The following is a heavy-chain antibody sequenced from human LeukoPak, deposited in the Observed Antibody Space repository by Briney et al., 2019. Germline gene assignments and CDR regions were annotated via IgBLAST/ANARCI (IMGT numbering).Heavy chain of an antibody. J-gene: IGHJ6*04. CDR2: ISSNGDNT. V-gene: IGHV3-64D*06. CDR3: ARDSNSGQDV. D-gene: IGHD5-12*01. Sequence: PGGSLRLSCSVSGFTFSTYVMHWVRQAPGKGLEYVSAISSNGDNTYYADSVKGRFTTSRDNSKNTLYLQMSSLRADDTAVYYCARDSNSGQDVWGKGTTVTISS. CDR1: GFTFSTYV.